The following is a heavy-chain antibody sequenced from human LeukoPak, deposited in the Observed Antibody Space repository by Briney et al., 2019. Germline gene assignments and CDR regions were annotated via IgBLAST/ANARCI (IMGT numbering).Heavy chain of an antibody. CDR3: ARDRSGYYSTDY. V-gene: IGHV3-30-3*01. CDR1: GFTFGSYG. CDR2: ISYDGSTK. J-gene: IGHJ4*02. D-gene: IGHD3-22*01. Sequence: GKSLRLSCARSGFTFGSYGVHWVRQAPGKGLEWVTYISYDGSTKYYADSVTGRFTIFRDNSKNTVSLQMDSLTVEDTAVYYCARDRSGYYSTDYWGQGTLVTVSS.